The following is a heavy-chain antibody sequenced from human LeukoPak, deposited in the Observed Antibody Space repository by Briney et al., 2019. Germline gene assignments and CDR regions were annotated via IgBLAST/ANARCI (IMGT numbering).Heavy chain of an antibody. D-gene: IGHD2-2*01. CDR3: ARTIVVVPAAIMSGDYFDY. CDR2: ISYDGSNK. V-gene: IGHV3-30-3*01. J-gene: IGHJ4*02. CDR1: GFTFSSYA. Sequence: GGSLRLSCAASGFTFSSYAMHWVRQAPGKGLEWVAVISYDGSNKYYADSVKGRFTISRDNSKNTLYLQMNSLRAEDTAVYYCARTIVVVPAAIMSGDYFDYWGQGTLVTVSS.